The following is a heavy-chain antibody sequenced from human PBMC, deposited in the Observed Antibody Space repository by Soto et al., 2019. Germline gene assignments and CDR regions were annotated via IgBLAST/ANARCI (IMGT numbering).Heavy chain of an antibody. CDR2: ISGYNGNT. D-gene: IGHD4-17*01. CDR1: GYSFTSYG. CDR3: AKDNTATAPSRYRYGMDV. Sequence: QVQLIQSGPEVKKPGASVKVSCKASGYSFTSYGISWVRQAPGRGLEWMGWISGYNGNTRYEQKFQGRATMTTDTSSSTAYLDLRSLTSDDTVVYYCAKDNTATAPSRYRYGMDVWGPGNTVIVSS. J-gene: IGHJ6*02. V-gene: IGHV1-18*01.